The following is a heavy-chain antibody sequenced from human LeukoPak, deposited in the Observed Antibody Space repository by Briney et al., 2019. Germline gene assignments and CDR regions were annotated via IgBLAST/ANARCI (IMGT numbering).Heavy chain of an antibody. D-gene: IGHD3-22*01. V-gene: IGHV1-24*01. CDR3: ASIDLDS. Sequence: ASVKASCKVSGYTLSELSIHWVRQAPGKGLEWMGGEDGEAIYAQKFQGRVTMTEDTSTDTAYMDLSSLISEDTAVYYCASIDLDSWGQGTLVTVSS. J-gene: IGHJ4*02. CDR2: EDGEA. CDR1: GYTLSELS.